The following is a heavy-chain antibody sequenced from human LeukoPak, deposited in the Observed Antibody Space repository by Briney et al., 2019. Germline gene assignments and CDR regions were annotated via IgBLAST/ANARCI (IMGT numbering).Heavy chain of an antibody. V-gene: IGHV3-23*01. CDR3: AKDLITMVRGTPRHGWFDP. J-gene: IGHJ5*02. CDR2: ISGSGGST. CDR1: GFTFSSYA. Sequence: QPGGSLRLSCAASGFTFSSYAMSWVRQAPGKGLEWVSAISGSGGSTYYADSVKGRFTISRDNSKNTLYLQMNGLRAEDTAVYYCAKDLITMVRGTPRHGWFDPWGQGTLVTVSS. D-gene: IGHD3-10*01.